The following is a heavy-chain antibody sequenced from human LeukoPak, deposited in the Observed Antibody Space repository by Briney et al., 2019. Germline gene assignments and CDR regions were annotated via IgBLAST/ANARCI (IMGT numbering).Heavy chain of an antibody. D-gene: IGHD4-23*01. CDR1: GYTFTSFG. J-gene: IGHJ3*02. Sequence: ASVKVSCKASGYTFTSFGINWVRQAPGQGLEWMGWISAYNGSTNYAQKLQGRVTMTTDTSTSTAYMELRSLRSDDTAVYYCARPDYGGNRGAFDIWGQGTMVTVSS. V-gene: IGHV1-18*01. CDR3: ARPDYGGNRGAFDI. CDR2: ISAYNGST.